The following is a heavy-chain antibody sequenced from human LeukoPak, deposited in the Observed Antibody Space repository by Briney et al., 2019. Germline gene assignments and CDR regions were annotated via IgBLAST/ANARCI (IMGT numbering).Heavy chain of an antibody. CDR1: GYSISSGYY. J-gene: IGHJ5*02. CDR2: IYHSGST. D-gene: IGHD3-16*01. V-gene: IGHV4-38-2*02. Sequence: SETLSLTCTVSGYSISSGYYWGWIRPPPGKGLEWIGIIYHSGSTYYNPSLKSRVTISVDTSKNQFSLKLSSVTAADTAVYYCARDLGASSAHWFDPWGQGTLVTVSS. CDR3: ARDLGASSAHWFDP.